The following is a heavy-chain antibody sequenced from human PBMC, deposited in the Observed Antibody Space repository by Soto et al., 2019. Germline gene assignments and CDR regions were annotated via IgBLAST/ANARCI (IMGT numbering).Heavy chain of an antibody. CDR2: MNSDGSIT. D-gene: IGHD2-15*01. J-gene: IGHJ4*02. CDR1: EFTFSSSW. CDR3: VTGWSEY. V-gene: IGHV3-74*01. Sequence: GGSLRFSCVVSEFTFSSSWMHWVRQGPRKGLVWVSRMNSDGSITNYADSVKGRFTTSRDNAKNILYLQMNSLRAEDTALYYRVTGWSEYWGQGTLVTVSS.